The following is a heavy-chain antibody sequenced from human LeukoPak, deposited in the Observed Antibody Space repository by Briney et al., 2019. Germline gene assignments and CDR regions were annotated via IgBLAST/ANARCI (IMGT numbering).Heavy chain of an antibody. CDR2: IRSSSSYI. D-gene: IGHD2-8*02. CDR3: ARDRRYFDTGGLGGPDY. V-gene: IGHV3-21*01. CDR1: GFPFSTYT. Sequence: GGSLRLSCAASGFPFSTYTMNWVRQAPGKGLEWVSSIRSSSSYIYYADSMKGRFTISRDNAKNSLFPQMNNLRSEDTAVYYCARDRRYFDTGGLGGPDYWGQGTLITVSS. J-gene: IGHJ4*02.